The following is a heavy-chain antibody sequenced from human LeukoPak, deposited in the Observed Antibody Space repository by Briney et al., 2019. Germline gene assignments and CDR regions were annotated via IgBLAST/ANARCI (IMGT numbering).Heavy chain of an antibody. CDR3: AKDWTYYDSSGYYYVGLLSAFDI. D-gene: IGHD3-22*01. CDR1: GFTFSSCA. V-gene: IGHV3-23*01. Sequence: GGSRRLSWAASGFTFSSCAMSWVRQAPGKGLEWVSAISGSGGSTYYADSVKGRFTISRDNSKNTLYLQMNSLRAEDTAVYYCAKDWTYYDSSGYYYVGLLSAFDIWGQGTMVTVSS. J-gene: IGHJ3*02. CDR2: ISGSGGST.